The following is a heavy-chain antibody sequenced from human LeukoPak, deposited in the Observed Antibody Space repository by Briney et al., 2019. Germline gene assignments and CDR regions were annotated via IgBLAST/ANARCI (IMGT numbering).Heavy chain of an antibody. D-gene: IGHD3-10*01. CDR3: ARQISDYYYYYIDV. V-gene: IGHV4-39*01. CDR1: GGSISSSHYY. Sequence: SETLSLTCTVSGGSISSSHYYWGWIRQSPGKGLEWIGTIYYSGTTYYNPSLESRVTISEDTSKNHFSLTLRSVTDADTAVYYCARQISDYYYYYIDVWGKGTTVTVSS. CDR2: IYYSGTT. J-gene: IGHJ6*03.